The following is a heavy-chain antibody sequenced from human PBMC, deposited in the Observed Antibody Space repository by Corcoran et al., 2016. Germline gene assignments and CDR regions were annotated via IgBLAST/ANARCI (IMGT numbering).Heavy chain of an antibody. J-gene: IGHJ4*02. V-gene: IGHV3-33*01. CDR3: AADRDGGYQGGGYFDH. CDR2: IWYDGSNK. CDR1: GLTFSNYG. Sequence: QVHLVESGGGVVQPGRSLRLSCAASGLTFSNYGMHWVRQAPGKGLEWVAFIWYDGSNKYYADSVRGRFTISRDSSKNTLFLQLNSLRADETAVYYCAADRDGGYQGGGYFDHWGQGALVIVSS. D-gene: IGHD1-26*01.